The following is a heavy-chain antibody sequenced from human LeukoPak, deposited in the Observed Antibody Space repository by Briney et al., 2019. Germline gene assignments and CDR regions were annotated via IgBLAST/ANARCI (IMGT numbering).Heavy chain of an antibody. D-gene: IGHD5-18*01. CDR3: AKEGDTAMVRDAFDI. J-gene: IGHJ3*02. CDR2: IWYDGSNK. CDR1: GFTFSSYG. V-gene: IGHV3-33*06. Sequence: GGSLRLSCAASGFTFSSYGTHWVRQAPGKELEWVAVIWYDGSNKYYADSVKGRFTISRDNSKNTLYLQMNSLRAEDTAVYYCAKEGDTAMVRDAFDIWGQGTMVTVSS.